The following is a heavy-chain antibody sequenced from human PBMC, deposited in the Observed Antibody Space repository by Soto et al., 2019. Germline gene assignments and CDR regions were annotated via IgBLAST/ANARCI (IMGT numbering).Heavy chain of an antibody. Sequence: GGSLSLSCAASGFTFSDHYMDWVRQAPGKGLEWVGRTRNKANSYTTEYAASVKGRFTISRDDSKNSLYLQMNSLKTEDTAVNYCARVSCSGGSCHSGYYFDYWGQGTLVTVSS. V-gene: IGHV3-72*01. CDR2: TRNKANSYTT. CDR3: ARVSCSGGSCHSGYYFDY. CDR1: GFTFSDHY. J-gene: IGHJ4*02. D-gene: IGHD2-15*01.